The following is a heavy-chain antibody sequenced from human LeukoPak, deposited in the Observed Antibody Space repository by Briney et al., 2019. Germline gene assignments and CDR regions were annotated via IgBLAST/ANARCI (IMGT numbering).Heavy chain of an antibody. Sequence: PSETLSLTCTVSGGSISSYYWSWIRQPPGKGLEWIGYIYYSGSTNYNTSLKSRVTTSVDTSKNQFSLKLSSVTAADTAVYYCARTGTSNWFDPWGQGTLVTVSS. J-gene: IGHJ5*02. V-gene: IGHV4-59*01. CDR2: IYYSGST. D-gene: IGHD3-10*01. CDR3: ARTGTSNWFDP. CDR1: GGSISSYY.